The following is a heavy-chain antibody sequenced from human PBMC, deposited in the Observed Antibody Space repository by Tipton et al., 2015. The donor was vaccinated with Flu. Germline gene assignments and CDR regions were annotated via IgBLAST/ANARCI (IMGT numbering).Heavy chain of an antibody. CDR2: IYYSGST. D-gene: IGHD1-26*01. CDR1: GGSINSYY. J-gene: IGHJ4*02. Sequence: TLSPTCTVSGGSINSYYWSWIRQPPGKGLEWTGYIYYSGSTTYNPSLKSRVTISVDTSKNQFSLKLSSVTAADTAIYYCARRAPNSGTFYFDYWGQGTLVTVSS. V-gene: IGHV4-59*08. CDR3: ARRAPNSGTFYFDY.